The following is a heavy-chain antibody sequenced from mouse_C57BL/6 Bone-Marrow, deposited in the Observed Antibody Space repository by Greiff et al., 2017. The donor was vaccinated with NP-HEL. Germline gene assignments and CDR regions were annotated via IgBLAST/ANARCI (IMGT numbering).Heavy chain of an antibody. J-gene: IGHJ3*01. Sequence: VHLVESGAELVMPGASVKLSCKASGYTFTSYWMHWVKQRPGQGLEWIGEIDPSDSYTNYNQKFKGKSTLTVDKSSSTAYMQLSSLTSEDSAVYYCARGTYYYGSAWFAYWGQGTLVTVSA. CDR2: IDPSDSYT. CDR3: ARGTYYYGSAWFAY. D-gene: IGHD1-1*01. V-gene: IGHV1-69*01. CDR1: GYTFTSYW.